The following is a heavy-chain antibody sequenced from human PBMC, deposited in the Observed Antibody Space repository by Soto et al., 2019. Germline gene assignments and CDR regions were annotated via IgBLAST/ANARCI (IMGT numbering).Heavy chain of an antibody. CDR2: ISSRGGST. CDR3: AKVCLAMADPYYFDY. CDR1: GFTFSSYA. J-gene: IGHJ4*02. D-gene: IGHD6-19*01. V-gene: IGHV3-23*01. Sequence: EVQLLESGGGLLQPGGSLRLSCAASGFTFSSYALRWVRQSPGKGLEWVSAISSRGGSTFYADSVRGRFTISRDNSKNTLYLQMNRLRDEDTAVYYCAKVCLAMADPYYFDYWGQVTLVTVS.